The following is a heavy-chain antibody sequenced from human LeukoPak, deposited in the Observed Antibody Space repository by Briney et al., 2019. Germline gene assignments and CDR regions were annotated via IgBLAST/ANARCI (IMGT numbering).Heavy chain of an antibody. V-gene: IGHV3-30-3*01. Sequence: GGSLRLSCAAAGFTFSSYAMHWVRQAPGKGLEWVAVISYDGSNKYYADSVKGRFTISRDNSKNTLYLQMNSLRAEDTAVYYCAAPLWFGESSFDYWGQGTLVTVSS. CDR2: ISYDGSNK. D-gene: IGHD3-10*01. CDR1: GFTFSSYA. CDR3: AAPLWFGESSFDY. J-gene: IGHJ4*02.